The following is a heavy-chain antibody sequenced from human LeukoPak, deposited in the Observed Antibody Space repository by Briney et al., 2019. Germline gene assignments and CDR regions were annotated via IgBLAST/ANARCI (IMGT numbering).Heavy chain of an antibody. CDR1: GFTFSSYA. D-gene: IGHD4-17*01. Sequence: GGSLRLSCAASGFTFSSYAMSWVRQAPGKGLEWVSAISGSGGSTYYADSVKGRFTISRDNSKNTLYLQMNSLRAEDTAVYYCAKVSTVTTLSRLYYFDYWGQGTLVTVSS. CDR3: AKVSTVTTLSRLYYFDY. CDR2: ISGSGGST. J-gene: IGHJ4*02. V-gene: IGHV3-23*01.